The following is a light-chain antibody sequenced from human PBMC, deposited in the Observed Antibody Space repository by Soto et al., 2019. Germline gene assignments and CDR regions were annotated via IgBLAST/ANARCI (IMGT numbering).Light chain of an antibody. CDR2: GAS. J-gene: IGKJ1*01. CDR1: QSVSSN. Sequence: EIVMTQSPATLSVSPGERATLSCRASQSVSSNLAWYQQKPGQAPRLLIYGASTRATGIPARFSGSGSGTEFTLTISSLQSEDFAVYYCQHHNNWPLTFGQGTKVEIK. V-gene: IGKV3-15*01. CDR3: QHHNNWPLT.